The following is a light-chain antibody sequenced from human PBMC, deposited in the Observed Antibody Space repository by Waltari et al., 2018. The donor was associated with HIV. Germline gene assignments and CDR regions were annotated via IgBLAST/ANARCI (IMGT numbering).Light chain of an antibody. CDR3: CSYGGTYNV. CDR2: EVS. Sequence: QSALTQPRSVSGSPGQSVTISCTGTSSDVGGSTSVSWYQQHPGKAPKLLIYEVSKWPSGVPDRFSGSKSGNTASLTISGLRADDEADYYCCSYGGTYNVFGTGTKVTIL. V-gene: IGLV2-11*01. CDR1: SSDVGGSTS. J-gene: IGLJ1*01.